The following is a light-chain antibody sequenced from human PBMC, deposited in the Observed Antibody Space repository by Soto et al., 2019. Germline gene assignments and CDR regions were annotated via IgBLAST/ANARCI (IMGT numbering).Light chain of an antibody. J-gene: IGKJ1*01. CDR3: QQYNSYSWT. CDR2: KAS. CDR1: QSISSW. Sequence: DIQMTQSPSTLSASVGDRVTITCRASQSISSWLAWYQQIPGKAPKLLIYKASNLESGVPSRFSGSGSGTEFTLTISHLQPDDFAAYYCQQYNSYSWTFGQGTKVDI. V-gene: IGKV1-5*03.